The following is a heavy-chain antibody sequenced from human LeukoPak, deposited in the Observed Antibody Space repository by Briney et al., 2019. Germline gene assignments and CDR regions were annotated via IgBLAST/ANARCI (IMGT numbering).Heavy chain of an antibody. CDR1: AFSFSDYS. CDR2: ISSRSRHV. V-gene: IGHV3-21*04. D-gene: IGHD3-22*01. J-gene: IGHJ4*02. CDR3: AKDLGTIIVIPTGDY. Sequence: GGSLRLSCAASAFSFSDYSMNWVRQAPGKGLEWVSSISSRSRHVYYAASVQGRFTISRDDAKNSLYLQMNSLRAEDTAVYYCAKDLGTIIVIPTGDYWGQGTLVTVSS.